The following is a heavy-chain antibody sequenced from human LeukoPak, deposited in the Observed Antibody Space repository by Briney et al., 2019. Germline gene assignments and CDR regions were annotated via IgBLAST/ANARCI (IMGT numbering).Heavy chain of an antibody. J-gene: IGHJ6*02. CDR3: ARSPFGDFWSGYYSTGGPDYYYGMDV. V-gene: IGHV4-59*01. CDR2: IYYSGST. Sequence: SETLSLTCTVSGGSISSYYWSWIRQPPGKGLEWIGYIYYSGSTNYNPSLKSRVTISVDTSKNQFSQKLSSVTAADTAVYYCARSPFGDFWSGYYSTGGPDYYYGMDVWGQGATVTVSS. D-gene: IGHD3-3*01. CDR1: GGSISSYY.